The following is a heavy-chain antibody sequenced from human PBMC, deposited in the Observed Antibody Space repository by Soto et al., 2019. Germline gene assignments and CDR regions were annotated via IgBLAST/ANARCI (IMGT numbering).Heavy chain of an antibody. CDR3: ARGPQY. V-gene: IGHV4-4*02. J-gene: IGHJ4*02. Sequence: SWSLSLTCAVCGGSIIITHWWTWVRQSPGKGLEWIGEIYHNGTTNYNPSLKSRLTISVDTSKNHFSLSLTPVTVRDTATYFCARGPQYWGPGKLVTVSS. CDR1: GGSIIITHW. CDR2: IYHNGTT.